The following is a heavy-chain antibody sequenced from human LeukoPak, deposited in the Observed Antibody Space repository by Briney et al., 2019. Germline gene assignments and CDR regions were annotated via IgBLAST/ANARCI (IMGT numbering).Heavy chain of an antibody. Sequence: PSETLSLTCAVYGGSFSGYYWSWIRQPPGKGLEWIGEINHSGSTNYNPSLKSRVTISVDTSKNQFSLKLSSVTAADTAVYYCARRPIAAAGRSKPKVIDYWGQGTLVTVSS. J-gene: IGHJ4*02. V-gene: IGHV4-34*01. CDR3: ARRPIAAAGRSKPKVIDY. CDR1: GGSFSGYY. CDR2: INHSGST. D-gene: IGHD6-13*01.